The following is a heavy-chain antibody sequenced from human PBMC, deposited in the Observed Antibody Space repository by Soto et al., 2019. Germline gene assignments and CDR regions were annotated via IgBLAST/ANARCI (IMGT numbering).Heavy chain of an antibody. V-gene: IGHV3-48*03. CDR1: GFTFSSYE. D-gene: IGHD3-10*01. CDR2: ISSSGSTI. J-gene: IGHJ4*02. CDR3: ARLFSRTNLFGEFDY. Sequence: GGSLRLSWAASGFTFSSYEMNWVRQASGKGLEWVSYISSSGSTIYYADSVKGRFTISRDNAKNSLYLQMNSLRAQDTAVYYCARLFSRTNLFGEFDYWGQGTLVTVSS.